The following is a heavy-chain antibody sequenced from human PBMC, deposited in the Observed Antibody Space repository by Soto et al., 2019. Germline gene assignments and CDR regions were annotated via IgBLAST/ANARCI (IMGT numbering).Heavy chain of an antibody. CDR3: ARGNHFAFDY. V-gene: IGHV6-1*01. CDR1: GDSISSNSVA. J-gene: IGHJ4*02. Sequence: SQTLSLTCAISGDSISSNSVAWHWIRQSPSRGLEWLGRIYYRSKWYNDYAVSVKSRITINPDTSRNQFSLQLNSVTPEDTAVYYCARGNHFAFDYWDKGAQVTISS. CDR2: IYYRSKWYN. D-gene: IGHD3-3*02.